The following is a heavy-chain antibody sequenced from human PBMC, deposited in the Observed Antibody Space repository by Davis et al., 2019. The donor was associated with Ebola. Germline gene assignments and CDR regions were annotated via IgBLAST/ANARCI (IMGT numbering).Heavy chain of an antibody. D-gene: IGHD5-18*01. Sequence: ASVKVSCKASGYTFTSYYMHWVRQAPGQGLEWMGIINPSGGSTSYAQKFQGRVTMTRDTSTSTADMELSSLRSEDTAVYYCARALYGYSYGRYYYYYGMDVWGQGTTVTVSS. CDR1: GYTFTSYY. CDR2: INPSGGST. J-gene: IGHJ6*02. V-gene: IGHV1-46*01. CDR3: ARALYGYSYGRYYYYYGMDV.